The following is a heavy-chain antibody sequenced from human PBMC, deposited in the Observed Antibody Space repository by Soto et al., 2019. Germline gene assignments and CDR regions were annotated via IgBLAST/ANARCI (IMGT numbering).Heavy chain of an antibody. D-gene: IGHD3-10*01. CDR1: GYTFTSYY. J-gene: IGHJ5*02. CDR3: ARSRPPMVRGVTSISNWFDP. CDR2: INPSGGST. V-gene: IGHV1-46*01. Sequence: ASVKVSCKASGYTFTSYYMHWVRQAPGQGLGWMGIINPSGGSTSYAQKFQGRVTMTRDTSTSTIYMELSSLRSEDTAVYYCARSRPPMVRGVTSISNWFDPWGQGTLVTVSS.